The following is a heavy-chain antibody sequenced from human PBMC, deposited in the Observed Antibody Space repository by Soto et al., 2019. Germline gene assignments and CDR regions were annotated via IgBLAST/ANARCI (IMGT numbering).Heavy chain of an antibody. D-gene: IGHD4-17*01. V-gene: IGHV1-69*05. CDR3: ASHNRTVTTLDY. J-gene: IGHJ4*01. CDR2: IIPIFGTT. CDR1: GGTFSSYA. Sequence: ASVKVSCKASGGTFSSYAISWVRQAPGKGLEWMGGIIPIFGTTNYAQKFQGRVTITIDKSTSTAYMELSSLRSEDTALYYCASHNRTVTTLDYWGHGTLVTVSS.